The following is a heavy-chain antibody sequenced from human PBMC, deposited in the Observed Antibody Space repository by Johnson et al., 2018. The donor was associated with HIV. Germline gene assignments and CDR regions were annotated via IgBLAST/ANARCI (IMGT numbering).Heavy chain of an antibody. Sequence: QVQLVESGGGVVQPGRSLRLSCPASGFTFSNYAMHWVRQAPGKGLEWVAVKSYDGSNKYYADSVKGRFTISRDNSKNTRYLQMNSLRAEDTALYYCARESKPFCYYYGSGSASDAFDIWGQGTMVIVSS. D-gene: IGHD3-10*01. J-gene: IGHJ3*02. CDR3: ARESKPFCYYYGSGSASDAFDI. CDR1: GFTFSNYA. V-gene: IGHV3-30-3*01. CDR2: KSYDGSNK.